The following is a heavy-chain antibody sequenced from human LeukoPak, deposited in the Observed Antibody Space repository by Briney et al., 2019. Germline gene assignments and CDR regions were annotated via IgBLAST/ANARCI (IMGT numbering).Heavy chain of an antibody. D-gene: IGHD6-13*01. CDR3: ARAVAAIVNWFDP. CDR2: INPNSADT. CDR1: GYTFSGYY. J-gene: IGHJ5*02. V-gene: IGHV1-2*02. Sequence: GGSVTVSCTASGYTFSGYYMNWVRQAPGQGLEWMGWINPNSADTNNAQTFQGSVTMTSSTSISTSYLELSRLRSDDTAVYYCARAVAAIVNWFDPWGQGTLVTVSS.